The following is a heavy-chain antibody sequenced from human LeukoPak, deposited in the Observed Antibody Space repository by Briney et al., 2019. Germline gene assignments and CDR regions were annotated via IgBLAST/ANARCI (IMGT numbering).Heavy chain of an antibody. Sequence: ASVKVSCKASGYTFTSYYMHWVRQAPGQGLEWMGLINPTGGSTGYAQKFQGRVTMTRDMSTSTDCMELGSLRSEDTAVYYCARHKYSSGWPPEGAFDIWGQGTMVTVSS. CDR2: INPTGGST. CDR3: ARHKYSSGWPPEGAFDI. D-gene: IGHD6-19*01. J-gene: IGHJ3*02. CDR1: GYTFTSYY. V-gene: IGHV1-46*01.